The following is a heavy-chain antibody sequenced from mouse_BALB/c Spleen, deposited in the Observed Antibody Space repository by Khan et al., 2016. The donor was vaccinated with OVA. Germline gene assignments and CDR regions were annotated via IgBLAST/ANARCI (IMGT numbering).Heavy chain of an antibody. J-gene: IGHJ3*01. CDR3: TRLAYYYDSEGFDY. CDR1: GFTFSTYG. CDR2: VSSGGSYT. V-gene: IGHV5-6*01. Sequence: EVELVESGGDLVKPGGSLKLSCAASGFTFSTYGMSWVRQAPDKRLEWVATVSSGGSYTYYPDSVKGRFTIPRDNAKNNLFLQMSGLTTEDTAMFYCTRLAYYYDSEGFDYWGQGTLVTVSA. D-gene: IGHD1-1*01.